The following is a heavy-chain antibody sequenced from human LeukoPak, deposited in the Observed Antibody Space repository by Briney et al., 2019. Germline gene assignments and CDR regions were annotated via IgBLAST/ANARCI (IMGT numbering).Heavy chain of an antibody. J-gene: IGHJ6*02. Sequence: PGGSLRLSCAASGFTVSINYMSWVRQAPGKGLEWVSVIYSGGSTYYADSVKGRFTISRDNSKNTVYLQMNSLRAEDTAVYHCARGTTDILAGYYYYAMDVWGQGTTVTVSS. V-gene: IGHV3-53*01. CDR2: IYSGGST. CDR1: GFTVSINY. D-gene: IGHD3-9*01. CDR3: ARGTTDILAGYYYYAMDV.